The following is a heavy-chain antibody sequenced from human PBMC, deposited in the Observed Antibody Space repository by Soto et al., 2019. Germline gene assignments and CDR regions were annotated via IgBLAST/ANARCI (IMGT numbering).Heavy chain of an antibody. CDR2: ISAYNGDT. Sequence: QAQLVQSGAEVKKPGASVKVSCKASGYTYPSYGISWVRQAPGQGLEWMGWISAYNGDTKYAQKFQGRLTLTTDTAADTAYMELRSLRSDDTAVYYCARRQLDSGTYPPYCYSYVDVWGKGTTVAVSS. V-gene: IGHV1-18*01. J-gene: IGHJ6*03. CDR3: ARRQLDSGTYPPYCYSYVDV. D-gene: IGHD3-10*01. CDR1: GYTYPSYG.